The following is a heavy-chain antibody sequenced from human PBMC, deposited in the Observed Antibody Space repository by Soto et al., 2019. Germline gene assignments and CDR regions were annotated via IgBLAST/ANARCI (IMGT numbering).Heavy chain of an antibody. V-gene: IGHV4-34*01. D-gene: IGHD2-21*01. CDR3: ARADISRGDRCDY. Sequence: SETLSLTCAVFGGSFSDYYWTWIRQPPGKGLQWIGEIKHSGNTNYNPSLKSRVTISVDTSKKQFSLKLTSVTAADTALHYCARADISRGDRCDYRGLRTPVTVSS. CDR2: IKHSGNT. J-gene: IGHJ4*02. CDR1: GGSFSDYY.